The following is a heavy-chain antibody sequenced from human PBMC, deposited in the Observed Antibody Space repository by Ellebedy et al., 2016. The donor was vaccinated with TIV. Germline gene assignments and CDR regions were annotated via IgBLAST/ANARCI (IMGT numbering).Heavy chain of an antibody. CDR1: GGSISSTSYY. CDR3: ARADDGYYAHPEPRVDP. J-gene: IGHJ5*02. Sequence: MPSETLSLTCTVSGGSISSTSYYWGCIRQPPGKGLEWIVSIYSSGSTYYIPSINSRVTISLDTSKNQFSLKPSSGTAADTDVYYCARADDGYYAHPEPRVDPWGQGTLVIVSS. D-gene: IGHD3-10*01. CDR2: IYSSGST. V-gene: IGHV4-39*07.